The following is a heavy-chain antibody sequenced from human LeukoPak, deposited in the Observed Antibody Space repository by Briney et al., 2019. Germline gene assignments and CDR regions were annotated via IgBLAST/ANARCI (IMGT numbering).Heavy chain of an antibody. CDR2: INCNSGDT. CDR1: GYTFTAYY. CDR3: ARAETY. V-gene: IGHV1-2*02. Sequence: EASVKVSCKTSGYTFTAYYIHWVRQAPGQGLGWMGWINCNSGDTNYAPKFQGRVTMTRDTSITTAYLELSRLRPDDTAVYYCARAETYWGQGTLITVSS. J-gene: IGHJ1*01.